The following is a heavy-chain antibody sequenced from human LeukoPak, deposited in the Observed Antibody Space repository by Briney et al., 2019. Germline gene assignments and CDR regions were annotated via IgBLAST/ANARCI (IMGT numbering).Heavy chain of an antibody. CDR1: GFTFSSFA. D-gene: IGHD5-24*01. CDR2: ISGSGGST. V-gene: IGHV3-23*01. CDR3: AKIIDGYNFSDY. Sequence: GGSLRRSCAASGFTFSSFAMSWLRHAPGKGLEWVSAISGSGGSTYYADSVKGRFTISRDNAKNTLYLQMDSLRAEDTAVYYCAKIIDGYNFSDYWGQGTLVTVSS. J-gene: IGHJ4*02.